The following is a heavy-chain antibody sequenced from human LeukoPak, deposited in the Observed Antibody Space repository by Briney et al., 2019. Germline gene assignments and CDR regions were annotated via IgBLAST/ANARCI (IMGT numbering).Heavy chain of an antibody. J-gene: IGHJ4*02. V-gene: IGHV3-23*01. CDR2: ISDSGRSS. CDR1: GFTFSGNA. CDR3: AKSGYNGHDRPH. Sequence: GGSLRLSCSVSGFTFSGNAMSWLRQAPGKGLEWVSVISDSGRSSNYADSVRGRFTISRDNSKNTLYLQMNSLTADDTAVYYCAKSGYNGHDRPHWGLGTLVTVSS. D-gene: IGHD5-12*01.